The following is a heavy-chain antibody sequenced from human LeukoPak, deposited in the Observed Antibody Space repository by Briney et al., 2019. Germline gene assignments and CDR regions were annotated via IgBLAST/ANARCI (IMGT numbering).Heavy chain of an antibody. CDR1: GFTFSSCG. CDR3: ARDEYYDSSGYPSYDY. Sequence: PGGSLRLSCAASGFTFSSCGVHWVRQAPGKGLEWVAVIWYDGSNKYYADSVKGRFTISRDNSKNTLYLQMNSLRAEDTAVYYCARDEYYDSSGYPSYDYWGQGTLVTVSS. J-gene: IGHJ4*02. V-gene: IGHV3-33*01. D-gene: IGHD3-22*01. CDR2: IWYDGSNK.